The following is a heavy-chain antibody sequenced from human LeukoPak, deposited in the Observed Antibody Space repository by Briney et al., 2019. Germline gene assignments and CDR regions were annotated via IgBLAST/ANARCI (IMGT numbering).Heavy chain of an antibody. D-gene: IGHD6-19*01. CDR2: IFYSGST. CDR3: ARRVAVTGIYCFDH. V-gene: IGHV4-59*08. Sequence: SETLSLTCTVSGGSISSYYWSWIRQPPGKGLEWIGYIFYSGSTNYNPSLKSRVTISLETSKNQFSLRLTSVTAADTAVYYCARRVAVTGIYCFDHWGQGTPVTVSS. CDR1: GGSISSYY. J-gene: IGHJ4*02.